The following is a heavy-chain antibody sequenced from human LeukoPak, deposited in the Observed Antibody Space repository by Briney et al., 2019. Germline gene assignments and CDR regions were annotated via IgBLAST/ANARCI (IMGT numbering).Heavy chain of an antibody. J-gene: IGHJ4*02. CDR2: ISSSSSTI. D-gene: IGHD3-16*02. CDR3: ARAPYYDYVWGSYRSPFDY. CDR1: GFTFSSYS. V-gene: IGHV3-48*02. Sequence: PEGSLRLSCAASGFTFSSYSMNWVRQAPGKGLEWVSYISSSSSTIYYADSVKGRFTISRDNAKNSLYLQMNSLRDEDTAVYYCARAPYYDYVWGSYRSPFDYWGQGTLVTVSS.